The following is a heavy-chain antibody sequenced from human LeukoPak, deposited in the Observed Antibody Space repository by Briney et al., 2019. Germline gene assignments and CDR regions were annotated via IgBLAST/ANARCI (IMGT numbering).Heavy chain of an antibody. D-gene: IGHD4-23*01. CDR3: ARFDDYGGNGLDY. CDR1: GSTFSSYA. J-gene: IGHJ4*02. V-gene: IGHV3-30-3*01. Sequence: GRSLRLSCAASGSTFSSYAMHWVRQAPGKGLEWVAVISYDGSNKYYADSVKGRFTISRDNSKNTLYLQMNSLRAEDTAVYYCARFDDYGGNGLDYWGQGTLVTVSS. CDR2: ISYDGSNK.